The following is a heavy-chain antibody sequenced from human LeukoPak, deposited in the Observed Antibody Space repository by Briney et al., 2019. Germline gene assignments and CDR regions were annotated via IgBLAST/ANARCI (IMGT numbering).Heavy chain of an antibody. V-gene: IGHV3-33*01. CDR1: GFTFSSYG. D-gene: IGHD1-26*01. Sequence: GGSLRLSCAASGFTFSSYGMHWVRQAPGKGLEWVAVIWYDGSNKYYADSVKGRFTISRDNSKNTLYLQMNSLRAEDTAVYYCARGPTSGSYLFDYWGQGTLVTVSS. CDR2: IWYDGSNK. J-gene: IGHJ4*02. CDR3: ARGPTSGSYLFDY.